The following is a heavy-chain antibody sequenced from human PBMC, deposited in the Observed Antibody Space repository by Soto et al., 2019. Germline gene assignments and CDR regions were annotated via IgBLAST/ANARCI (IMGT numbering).Heavy chain of an antibody. CDR1: GYSFTSYW. V-gene: IGHV5-10-1*01. J-gene: IGHJ6*02. CDR3: ARLAMATRRGYYGMDV. D-gene: IGHD5-12*01. CDR2: IDPSDSYT. Sequence: EVQLVQSGAGVKKPGESLRISCKGSGYSFTSYWISWLRQMPGKGLEWMGRIDPSDSYTNYSPSFQGHVTISADKSISTAYLQWSSLKASDTAMYYCARLAMATRRGYYGMDVWGQGTTVTVSS.